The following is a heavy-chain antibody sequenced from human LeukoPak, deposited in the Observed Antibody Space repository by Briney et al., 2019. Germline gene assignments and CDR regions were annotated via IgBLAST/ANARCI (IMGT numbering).Heavy chain of an antibody. Sequence: NPSETLSLTCTVSGGSISSSSYYWGWIRQPPGKGLEWIGSIYYSGSTYYNPSLKSRVTISVDTSKNQFSLKLSSVTAADTAVYYCATTFGELRVDAFDIWGQGTMVTVSS. CDR2: IYYSGST. V-gene: IGHV4-39*07. CDR1: GGSISSSSYY. D-gene: IGHD3-10*01. J-gene: IGHJ3*02. CDR3: ATTFGELRVDAFDI.